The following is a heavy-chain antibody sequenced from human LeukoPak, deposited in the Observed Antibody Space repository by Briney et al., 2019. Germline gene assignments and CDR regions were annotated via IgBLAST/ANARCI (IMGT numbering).Heavy chain of an antibody. CDR2: IYYSGGT. Sequence: PSQTLSLTCTVSGGSISSGDYYWSWIRQPPGKGLEWIGYIYYSGGTYYNPSLKSRVTISVDTSKNQFSLKLSSVTAADTAVYYCARRFWSGIFGVVILGQVEDYFDYWGQGTLVTVSS. CDR1: GGSISSGDYY. V-gene: IGHV4-30-4*01. CDR3: ARRFWSGIFGVVILGQVEDYFDY. D-gene: IGHD3-3*01. J-gene: IGHJ4*02.